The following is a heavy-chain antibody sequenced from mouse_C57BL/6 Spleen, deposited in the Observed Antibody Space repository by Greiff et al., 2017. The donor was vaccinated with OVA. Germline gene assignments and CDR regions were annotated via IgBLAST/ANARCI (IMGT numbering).Heavy chain of an antibody. CDR2: IDPEDGET. CDR3: AQEVPSYWYFDV. V-gene: IGHV14-2*01. Sequence: VHVKQSGAELVKPGASVKLSCTASGFNIKDYYMHWVKQRTEQGLEWIGRIDPEDGETKYAPKFQGKATITADTSSNTAYLQLSGLTSEDTAVYYCAQEVPSYWYFDVWGTGTTVTVSS. J-gene: IGHJ1*03. CDR1: GFNIKDYY.